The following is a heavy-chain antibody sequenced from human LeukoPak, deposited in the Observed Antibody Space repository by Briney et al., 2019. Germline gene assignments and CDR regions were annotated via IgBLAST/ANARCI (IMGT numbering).Heavy chain of an antibody. Sequence: SETLSLTCAVYGGSFSGYYWSWIRQPPVKGLEWIGEINHSGSTNYNPSLKSRVTISVDTSKNQFSLKLSSVTAADTAVYYCASGHNSGSSWYYTPEYFQHWGQGTLVTVSS. CDR1: GGSFSGYY. CDR3: ASGHNSGSSWYYTPEYFQH. J-gene: IGHJ1*01. V-gene: IGHV4-34*01. CDR2: INHSGST. D-gene: IGHD6-13*01.